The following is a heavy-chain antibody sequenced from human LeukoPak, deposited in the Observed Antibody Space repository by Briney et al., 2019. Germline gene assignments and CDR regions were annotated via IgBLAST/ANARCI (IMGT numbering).Heavy chain of an antibody. CDR3: AREIGVYYYYYYMDV. Sequence: GGSLRLSCAASGFTFSDHYMDWVRQAPGKGLEWVGRTRSKANSYTTEYAASVKGRFTISRDDSKNSLYLLMNSLKTEDTAVYYCAREIGVYYYYYYMDVWGKGTTVTVSS. CDR1: GFTFSDHY. V-gene: IGHV3-72*01. J-gene: IGHJ6*03. CDR2: TRSKANSYTT. D-gene: IGHD3-22*01.